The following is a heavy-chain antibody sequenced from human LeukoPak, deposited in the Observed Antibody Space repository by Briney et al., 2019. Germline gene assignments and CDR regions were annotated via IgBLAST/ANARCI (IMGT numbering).Heavy chain of an antibody. D-gene: IGHD6-13*01. V-gene: IGHV1-2*04. CDR3: ARGGGSSWSKIYNWFDP. Sequence: APVKVSCKASGYTFTGYYMHWVRQAPGQGLEWMGWINPNSGGTNYAQKFQGWVTMTRDTSISTAYMELSRLRSDDTAVYYCARGGGSSWSKIYNWFDPWGQGTLVTVSS. CDR2: INPNSGGT. CDR1: GYTFTGYY. J-gene: IGHJ5*02.